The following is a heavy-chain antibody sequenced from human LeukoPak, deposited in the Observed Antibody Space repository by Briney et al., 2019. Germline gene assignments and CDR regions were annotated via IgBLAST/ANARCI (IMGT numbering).Heavy chain of an antibody. CDR1: GGSISSYN. D-gene: IGHD6-19*01. CDR3: AEIFPGIAVAGQYYFDY. CDR2: ISGSGGST. J-gene: IGHJ4*02. Sequence: GTLSLTCAVSGGSISSYNWWSWVRQAPGKGLEWVSAISGSGGSTYYADSVKGRFTISRDNSKNTLYLQMNSLRAEDTAVYYCAEIFPGIAVAGQYYFDYWGQGTLVTVSP. V-gene: IGHV3-23*01.